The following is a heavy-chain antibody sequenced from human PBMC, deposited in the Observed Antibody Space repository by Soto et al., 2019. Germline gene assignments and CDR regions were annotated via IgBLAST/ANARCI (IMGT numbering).Heavy chain of an antibody. CDR3: ARLYMVRGVMDWFDP. D-gene: IGHD3-10*01. J-gene: IGHJ5*02. V-gene: IGHV4-4*02. Sequence: LETLSLTCAVSGGSSSSSNWWSWVRQPPGKGLEWIGEIYHSGSTNYNPSLKSRVTISVDKSKNQFSLKLSSVTAADTAVYYCARLYMVRGVMDWFDPWGQGTLVTVS. CDR1: GGSSSSSNW. CDR2: IYHSGST.